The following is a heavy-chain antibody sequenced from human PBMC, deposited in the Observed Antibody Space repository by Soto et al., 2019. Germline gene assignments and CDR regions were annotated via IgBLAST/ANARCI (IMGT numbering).Heavy chain of an antibody. Sequence: EVQLLESGGGSVQPGGSLRLSCAASGFTFSSYAMSWVRQAPGKGLAWVSAISGGGGSTYYADSVKGRFTISRDNSKNTLYLQMNSLRAEATAVYYCAKEGRTRGGGYFDFWGQGHLVTVSS. CDR3: AKEGRTRGGGYFDF. V-gene: IGHV3-23*01. CDR1: GFTFSSYA. J-gene: IGHJ4*02. D-gene: IGHD3-10*01. CDR2: ISGGGGST.